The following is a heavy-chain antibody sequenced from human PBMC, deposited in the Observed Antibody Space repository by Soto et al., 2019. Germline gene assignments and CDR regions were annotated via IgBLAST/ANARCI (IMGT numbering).Heavy chain of an antibody. D-gene: IGHD1-7*01. CDR3: ARNLAGTVAFDI. J-gene: IGHJ3*02. Sequence: QVQLQESGPGLVKPSQTLSLTCTVSGGSISSGGYYWSWIRQHPGKGLEWIGYIYYSGSTYYNPSLKSRVTISVDTSKNQFSLKLSSGTAEDTAVYYCARNLAGTVAFDIWGQGTMVTVSS. CDR1: GGSISSGGYY. V-gene: IGHV4-31*03. CDR2: IYYSGST.